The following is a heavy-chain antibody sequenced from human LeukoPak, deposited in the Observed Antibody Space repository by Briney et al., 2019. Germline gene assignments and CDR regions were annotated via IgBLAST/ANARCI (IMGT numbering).Heavy chain of an antibody. CDR1: GGSISSSNW. CDR3: ARWESGSYLFDY. V-gene: IGHV4-4*02. D-gene: IGHD1-26*01. J-gene: IGHJ4*02. CDR2: IYHSGSA. Sequence: SETLSLTCAVSGGSISSSNWWSWVRQPPGKGLEWIGEIYHSGSANYNPSLKSRVTISVDKSKNQFSLKLSSVTAADTAVYYCARWESGSYLFDYWGQGTLVTVSS.